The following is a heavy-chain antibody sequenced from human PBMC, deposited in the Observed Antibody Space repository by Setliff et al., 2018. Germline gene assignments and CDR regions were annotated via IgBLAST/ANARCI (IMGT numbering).Heavy chain of an antibody. CDR2: TLTTGST. CDR1: GASISDSY. D-gene: IGHD1-1*01. J-gene: IGHJ4*02. CDR3: ARFCGTSNCQRAPLFDY. Sequence: LSLTCGVSGASISDSYWSWIRQPPGKGLEWIGHTLTTGSTNYNPSLKSRIAISADTSRDRFSLRLTSVTAADTAIYYCARFCGTSNCQRAPLFDYWGQGILVTVSS. V-gene: IGHV4-4*08.